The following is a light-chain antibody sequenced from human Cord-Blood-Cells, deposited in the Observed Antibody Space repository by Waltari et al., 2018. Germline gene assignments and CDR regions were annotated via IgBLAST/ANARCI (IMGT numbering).Light chain of an antibody. V-gene: IGKV1-39*01. J-gene: IGKJ1*01. CDR2: AAS. CDR3: QQSYSTPPT. CDR1: QSISSY. Sequence: DIQMNQSPSSLSASVGDRVTTTCRASQSISSYLNWYQQKPGKAPKLLSYAASSLQSGVPSRFSGSGSGTDFTLTISSLQPEDFATYYCQQSYSTPPTFGQGTKVEIK.